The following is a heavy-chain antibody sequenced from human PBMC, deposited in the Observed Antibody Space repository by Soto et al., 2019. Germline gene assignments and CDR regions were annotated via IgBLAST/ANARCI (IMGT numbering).Heavy chain of an antibody. CDR2: ISGSGGST. V-gene: IGHV3-23*01. D-gene: IGHD4-17*01. CDR3: AKDDTTTWYGVTYLDS. J-gene: IGHJ4*02. CDR1: GLTFRNHA. Sequence: GGSLRLSCAASGLTFRNHAMSWVRQAPGKGLEWVSSISGSGGSTYYADSVKGRFTISRDSSENTLYLQMDSLRAEDTAVYYCAKDDTTTWYGVTYLDSWGQGTLVTVSS.